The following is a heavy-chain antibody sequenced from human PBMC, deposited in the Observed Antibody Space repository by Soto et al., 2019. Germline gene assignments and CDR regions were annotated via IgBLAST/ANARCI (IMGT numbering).Heavy chain of an antibody. CDR3: ARDLTYYYGSGRHGFDP. D-gene: IGHD3-10*01. CDR2: ISYDGSNK. CDR1: GFTFSSYA. J-gene: IGHJ5*02. V-gene: IGHV3-30-3*01. Sequence: GGSLRLSCAASGFTFSSYAMHWVRQAPGKGLEWVAVISYDGSNKYYADSVKGRFTISRDNSKNTLYLQMNSLRAEDTAVYYCARDLTYYYGSGRHGFDPWGQGTLVTVSS.